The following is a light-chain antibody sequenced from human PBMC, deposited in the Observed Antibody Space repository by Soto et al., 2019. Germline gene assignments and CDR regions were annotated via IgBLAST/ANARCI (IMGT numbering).Light chain of an antibody. CDR2: GAS. CDR3: QQRSNWPPT. Sequence: EIVLTQSPGTLSLSPGERATLSCSASQSVGSNYLAWYQQKPGQAPRLLIYGASNRATGIPARFSGSGSGTDFTLTISSLEPEDFAVYFCQQRSNWPPTFGGGTKV. CDR1: QSVGSNY. J-gene: IGKJ4*01. V-gene: IGKV3-11*01.